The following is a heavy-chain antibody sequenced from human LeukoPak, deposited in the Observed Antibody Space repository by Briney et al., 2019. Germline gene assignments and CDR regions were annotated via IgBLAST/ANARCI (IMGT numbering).Heavy chain of an antibody. CDR3: ARDYTYYYGSGSYYNAPLGMDV. D-gene: IGHD3-10*01. V-gene: IGHV4-39*07. J-gene: IGHJ6*02. Sequence: SEALSLTCTVSGGSISSSSYYWGWIRQPPGKGLEWIGSIYYSGSTYYNPSLKSRVTISVDTSKNQFSLKLSSVTAADTAVYYCARDYTYYYGSGSYYNAPLGMDVWGQGTTATVSS. CDR2: IYYSGST. CDR1: GGSISSSSYY.